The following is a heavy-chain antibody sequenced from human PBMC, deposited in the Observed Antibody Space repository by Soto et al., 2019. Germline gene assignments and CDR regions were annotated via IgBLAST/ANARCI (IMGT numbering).Heavy chain of an antibody. CDR1: GYIFTADY. J-gene: IGHJ4*02. D-gene: IGHD3-10*01. CDR3: ARDPIGGGAPYYFDY. CDR2: INPNSGGT. Sequence: QVQLVQSGAEVKRPGASVKVSCKASGYIFTADYLYWVRQAPGQGLEWMGGINPNSGGTIYAQKFQGRVTITRDTSISPAYLELSSLTSDDTAVYYCARDPIGGGAPYYFDYWGQGTLVTVSS. V-gene: IGHV1-2*02.